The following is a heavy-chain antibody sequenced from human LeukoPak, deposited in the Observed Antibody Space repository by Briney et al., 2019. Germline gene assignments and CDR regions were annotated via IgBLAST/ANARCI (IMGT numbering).Heavy chain of an antibody. V-gene: IGHV3-21*01. D-gene: IGHD6-19*01. J-gene: IGHJ4*02. Sequence: GGSLRLSCAASGFTFSSYNMNWVRQAPGKGLEWVSSILMSSSYIYYADSVKGRFTISRDNAKSSLYLQMNRLSADDTAVYYCARGPSSGYDYFDYWGQGTLVTVSS. CDR2: ILMSSSYI. CDR1: GFTFSSYN. CDR3: ARGPSSGYDYFDY.